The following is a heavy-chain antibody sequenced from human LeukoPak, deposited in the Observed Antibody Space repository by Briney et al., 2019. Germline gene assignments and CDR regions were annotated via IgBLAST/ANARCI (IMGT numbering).Heavy chain of an antibody. CDR3: ARVSSTSDAHYYYYMDV. D-gene: IGHD2-2*01. V-gene: IGHV3-7*04. J-gene: IGHJ6*03. CDR1: GFTFSSYW. CDR2: IKQDGSEK. Sequence: GGSLRLSCAASGFTFSSYWMSWVRQAPGKGLEGVANIKQDGSEKYYVDSVKGRFTISRDNAKNSLYLQMNSLRAEDTAVYYCARVSSTSDAHYYYYMDVWGKGTTVTISS.